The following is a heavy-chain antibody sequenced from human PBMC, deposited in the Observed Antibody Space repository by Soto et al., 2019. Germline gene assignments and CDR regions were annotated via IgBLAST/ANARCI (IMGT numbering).Heavy chain of an antibody. CDR3: ARIPDSSGYYHFDY. Sequence: QVQLQESGPGLVKPSQTLSLTCTVSGGSISSGGYYWSWIRQHPGKGLEWIGYIYYSGSTSYNPSLKSRVTISVETSKNQFSLKLSSVTAAETAVYYCARIPDSSGYYHFDYWGQGTLVTVSS. V-gene: IGHV4-31*03. CDR2: IYYSGST. J-gene: IGHJ4*02. D-gene: IGHD3-22*01. CDR1: GGSISSGGYY.